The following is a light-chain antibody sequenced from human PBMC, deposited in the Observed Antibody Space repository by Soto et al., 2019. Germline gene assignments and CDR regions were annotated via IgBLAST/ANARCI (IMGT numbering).Light chain of an antibody. Sequence: EILITQSPATLSVSPGERATLSCRASQSVSSNLAWYQQKPGQAPRLLIYGASSRATGIPARFSGSGSGTDFTLTISSLEPEDFAVYYCQQYGSSPWTFGQGTKVDIK. V-gene: IGKV3-15*01. CDR3: QQYGSSPWT. CDR1: QSVSSN. CDR2: GAS. J-gene: IGKJ1*01.